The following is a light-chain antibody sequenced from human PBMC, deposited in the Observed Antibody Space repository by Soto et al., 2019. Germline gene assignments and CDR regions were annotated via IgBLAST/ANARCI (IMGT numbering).Light chain of an antibody. CDR2: KAS. J-gene: IGKJ1*01. CDR1: QTISIW. CDR3: QHYNSYSEA. V-gene: IGKV1-5*03. Sequence: DIQMTQSPSTLSVSLGDRVTITCLASQTISIWLAWYQHKPGKAPKLLIYKASTLKSGVPSRFSGSGSGTEFTLTISSLQPDDFATYYCQHYNSYSEALGQGTKVDTK.